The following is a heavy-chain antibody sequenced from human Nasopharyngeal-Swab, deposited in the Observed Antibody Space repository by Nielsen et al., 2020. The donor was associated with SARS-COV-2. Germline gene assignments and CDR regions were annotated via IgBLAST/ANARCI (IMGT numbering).Heavy chain of an antibody. D-gene: IGHD5-18*01. CDR1: GFTFSDFY. V-gene: IGHV3-30*02. Sequence: GGPLRISCSASGFTFSDFYMDWVRQAPGGGLDWVAFIRNDGSNKNYADSVKGRFTISRDNSKNTLYLQMNSLRAEDTAMYYCAKDRQLWSNDFDYWGQGTLVTVSS. CDR3: AKDRQLWSNDFDY. J-gene: IGHJ4*02. CDR2: IRNDGSNK.